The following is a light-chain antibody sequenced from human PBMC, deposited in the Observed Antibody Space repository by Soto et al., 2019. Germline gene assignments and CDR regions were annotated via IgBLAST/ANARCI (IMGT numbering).Light chain of an antibody. CDR2: GAS. Sequence: EIVLIQSPGTLSLSPREGATLSCSASQSVRTTSLAWYLQVPGQPPRLLIYGASFRAPVVSERLSGSGSGTDFTLTIRRLEPEDFAVYYSQQYQQFHTSHSTFGQGTKVDI. J-gene: IGKJ1*01. V-gene: IGKV3-20*01. CDR3: QQYQQFHTSHST. CDR1: QSVRTTS.